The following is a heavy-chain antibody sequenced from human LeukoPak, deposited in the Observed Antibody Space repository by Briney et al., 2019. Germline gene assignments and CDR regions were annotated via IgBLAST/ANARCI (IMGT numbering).Heavy chain of an antibody. Sequence: PSETLSLTCTVSGYSISSGYYWGWIRQPPGKGLEWIGSIYHSGSTYYNPSLTSRVTISVDTSKTQFSLKLSSVTAADTAVYYCAHPVNDAFDIWGQGTMVTVSS. CDR3: AHPVNDAFDI. J-gene: IGHJ3*02. V-gene: IGHV4-38-2*02. CDR2: IYHSGST. CDR1: GYSISSGYY. D-gene: IGHD4-11*01.